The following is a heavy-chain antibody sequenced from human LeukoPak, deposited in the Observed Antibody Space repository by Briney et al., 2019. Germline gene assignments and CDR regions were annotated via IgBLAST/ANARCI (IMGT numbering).Heavy chain of an antibody. CDR2: IYPGDSDT. CDR1: GYSFSSYW. Sequence: GESLKISCKGSGYSFSSYWIAWVHQMPGTGLEWMGIIYPGDSDTRYSPSFQGQVTISADKSISTAYLQWSSLKASDTAMYYCASLGSGSYYREFDPWGQGTLVTVSS. D-gene: IGHD3-10*01. V-gene: IGHV5-51*07. CDR3: ASLGSGSYYREFDP. J-gene: IGHJ5*02.